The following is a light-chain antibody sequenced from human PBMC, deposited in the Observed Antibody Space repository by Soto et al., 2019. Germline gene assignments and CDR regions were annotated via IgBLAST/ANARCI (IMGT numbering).Light chain of an antibody. Sequence: QSVLTXXXSASXAPGXTXXISXXGRXXXIGSNYVYWYQQLPETAPRLLLYRADQRPSGIPDRFSGSKSGTSASLAISGLRSEDEADYYCAAWDDTLSGLVFGGGTKLTVL. J-gene: IGLJ2*01. CDR3: AAWDDTLSGLV. V-gene: IGLV1-47*01. CDR2: RAD. CDR1: XXXIGSNY.